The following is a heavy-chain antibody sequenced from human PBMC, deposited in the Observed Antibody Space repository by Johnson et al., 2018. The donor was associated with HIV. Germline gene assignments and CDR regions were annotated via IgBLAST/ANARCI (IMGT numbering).Heavy chain of an antibody. V-gene: IGHV3-23*04. CDR1: GFTFSSYA. J-gene: IGHJ3*02. CDR2: ISGIGDNT. CDR3: ARDFYLLSSSWYSAFDI. Sequence: EVQLVESGGGLVQAGESLGLSCAASGFTFSSYAMNWVRQAPGKGLEWVSLISGIGDNTHYADSVKGRFTISRDNSKNTLYLQINSLRAEDTAIYYCARDFYLLSSSWYSAFDIWGQGTMVTVSS. D-gene: IGHD6-13*01.